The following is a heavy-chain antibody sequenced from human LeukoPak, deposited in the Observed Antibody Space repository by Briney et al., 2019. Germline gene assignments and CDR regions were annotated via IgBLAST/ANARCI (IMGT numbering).Heavy chain of an antibody. CDR1: GGSIGSGGYY. D-gene: IGHD3-22*01. Sequence: SQTLSLTCTVSGGSIGSGGYYWSWIRQHPGKGLEWIGYIYYSGSTYYNPSLKSRVTISVDTSKHQFSLKLSSVTAADTAVYYCARCGGYTNYFDYWGQGTLVTVSS. J-gene: IGHJ4*02. V-gene: IGHV4-31*03. CDR2: IYYSGST. CDR3: ARCGGYTNYFDY.